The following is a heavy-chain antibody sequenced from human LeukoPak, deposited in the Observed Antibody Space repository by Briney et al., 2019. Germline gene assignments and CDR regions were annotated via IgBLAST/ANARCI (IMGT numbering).Heavy chain of an antibody. CDR1: GGSISSSSYY. CDR3: ARASGYYDSSGYHINYFDY. V-gene: IGHV4-39*01. J-gene: IGHJ4*02. CDR2: IYYSGST. D-gene: IGHD3-22*01. Sequence: SETLSLTCTVSGGSISSSSYYWGWIRQPPGKGLEWIGSIYYSGSTYYNPSLKSRVTISVDTSKNQFSLKLSSVTAADTAVYYRARASGYYDSSGYHINYFDYWGQGTLVTVSS.